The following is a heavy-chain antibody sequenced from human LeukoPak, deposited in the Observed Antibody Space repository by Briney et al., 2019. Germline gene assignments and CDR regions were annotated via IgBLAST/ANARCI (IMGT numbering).Heavy chain of an antibody. V-gene: IGHV3-23*01. CDR1: GFIFSNYT. CDR3: VSSSSDY. CDR2: ISGSGIIT. D-gene: IGHD6-6*01. J-gene: IGHJ4*02. Sequence: GGSLRLSCAASGFIFSNYTMTWVRQAPGKGLEWVSAISGSGIITYYADSVKGRFTISRGNAKNSLYLQMNSLRAEDTAVYYCVSSSSDYWGQGTLVTVSS.